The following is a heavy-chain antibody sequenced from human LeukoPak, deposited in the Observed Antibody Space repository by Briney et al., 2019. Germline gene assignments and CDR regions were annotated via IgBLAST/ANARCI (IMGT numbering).Heavy chain of an antibody. CDR3: ARPGISGTTVYY. V-gene: IGHV1-2*02. Sequence: ASVKVSCKASGYPFTAYYIHWVRQAPGQGLEWMGWINPNSGGTNYAQKFQGRVTMTRDTSISTAYMELSRLRSDDTAVVYCARPGISGTTVYYWGQGTLVTVPS. CDR1: GYPFTAYY. J-gene: IGHJ4*02. D-gene: IGHD1-7*01. CDR2: INPNSGGT.